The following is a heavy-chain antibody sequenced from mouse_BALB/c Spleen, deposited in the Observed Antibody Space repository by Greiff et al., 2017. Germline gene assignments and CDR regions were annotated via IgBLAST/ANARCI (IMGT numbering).Heavy chain of an antibody. CDR1: GYTFTSYW. CDR2: IDPSDSET. Sequence: QVQLQQSGAELVKPGAPVKLSCKASGYTFTSYWMNWVKQRPGRGLEWIGRIDPSDSETHYNQKFKDKATLTVDKSSSTAYIQLSSLTSEDSAVYYCARGAVVNYFDYWGQGTTLTVSS. CDR3: ARGAVVNYFDY. D-gene: IGHD1-1*01. V-gene: IGHV1-69*02. J-gene: IGHJ2*01.